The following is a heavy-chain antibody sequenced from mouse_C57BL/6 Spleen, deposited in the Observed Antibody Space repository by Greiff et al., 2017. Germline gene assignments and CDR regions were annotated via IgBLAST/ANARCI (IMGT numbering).Heavy chain of an antibody. V-gene: IGHV1-72*01. D-gene: IGHD3-2*02. CDR3: ARWGTAQVAWFAY. CDR1: GYTFTSYW. CDR2: IDPNSGGT. Sequence: QVQLQQPGAEFVKPGASVKLSCKASGYTFTSYWMHWVQQRPGRGLEWIGRIDPNSGGTKYNEKFKGKATLTVDNPSSTAYMQLSSLTSEDSAVYYCARWGTAQVAWFAYWGQGTLVTVSA. J-gene: IGHJ3*01.